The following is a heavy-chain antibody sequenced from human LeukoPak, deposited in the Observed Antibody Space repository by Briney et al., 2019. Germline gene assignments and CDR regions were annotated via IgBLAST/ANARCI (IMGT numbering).Heavy chain of an antibody. CDR1: GGSISSGGYS. CDR2: IYHSGSA. V-gene: IGHV4-30-2*01. Sequence: PSETLSLTCAVSGGSISSGGYSWSWIRQPPGKGLEWIGYIYHSGSAYYNPSLKSRVTISVDRSKNQFSLKLSSVTAADTAVYYCARRGKQQSLDYWGQGTLVTVSS. D-gene: IGHD6-13*01. J-gene: IGHJ4*02. CDR3: ARRGKQQSLDY.